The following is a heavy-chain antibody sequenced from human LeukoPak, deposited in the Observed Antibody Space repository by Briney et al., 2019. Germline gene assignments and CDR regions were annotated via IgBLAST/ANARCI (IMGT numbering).Heavy chain of an antibody. J-gene: IGHJ4*02. Sequence: PSETLSLTCSVSGGYIGSYYWSWIRQPPGKGLEWIGYIYYSGSTNYNPSLKSRVTISVDTSKNQFSLKLSSVTAADTAVYYCARHGSSGWDYFDYWGQGTLVTVSS. CDR1: GGYIGSYY. D-gene: IGHD6-19*01. CDR2: IYYSGST. V-gene: IGHV4-59*08. CDR3: ARHGSSGWDYFDY.